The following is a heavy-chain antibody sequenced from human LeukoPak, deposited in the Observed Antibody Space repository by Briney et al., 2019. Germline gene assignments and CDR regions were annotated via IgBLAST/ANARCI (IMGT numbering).Heavy chain of an antibody. J-gene: IGHJ5*02. V-gene: IGHV1-8*01. D-gene: IGHD6-13*01. CDR2: MNPNSGNT. CDR3: ARGDPAAAVDLDP. Sequence: GSSVKVSCKASGYTFTSYDINWVRQATGQGLEWMEWMNPNSGNTGYAQKFQGRVTMTRNTSISTAYMELSSLRSEDTAVYYCARGDPAAAVDLDPWGQGTLVTVSS. CDR1: GYTFTSYD.